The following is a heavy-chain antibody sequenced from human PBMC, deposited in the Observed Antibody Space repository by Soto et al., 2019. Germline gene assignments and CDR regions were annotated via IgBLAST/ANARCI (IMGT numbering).Heavy chain of an antibody. J-gene: IGHJ6*02. D-gene: IGHD2-15*01. Sequence: PSETLSLTCTVSGGSISTYYWSWIRQPPGKGLEWIGYIYYSGSTNYNPSLKSRVTISVDTSKNQFSLKLSSVTAADTAVYYCARDYCSGGSCYSTPYWYYGMDVWGQGTTVTVSS. CDR3: ARDYCSGGSCYSTPYWYYGMDV. CDR2: IYYSGST. V-gene: IGHV4-59*01. CDR1: GGSISTYY.